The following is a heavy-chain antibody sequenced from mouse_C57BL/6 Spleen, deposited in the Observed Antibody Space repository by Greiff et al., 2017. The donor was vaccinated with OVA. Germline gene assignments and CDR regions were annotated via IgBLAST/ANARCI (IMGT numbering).Heavy chain of an antibody. CDR3: ARGNAAQALDY. CDR1: GYSITSGYD. V-gene: IGHV3-1*01. Sequence: EVQLVESGPGMVKPSQSLSLTCTVTGYSITSGYDWHWIRHFPGNKLEWMGYISYSGSTNYNPSLKSRISITHDTSKNHFFLKLNSVTTEDTATYYCARGNAAQALDYWGQGTTLTVSS. J-gene: IGHJ2*01. CDR2: ISYSGST. D-gene: IGHD3-2*02.